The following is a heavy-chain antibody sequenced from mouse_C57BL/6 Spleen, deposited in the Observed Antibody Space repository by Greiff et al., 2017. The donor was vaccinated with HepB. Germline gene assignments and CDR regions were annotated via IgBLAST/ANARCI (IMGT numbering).Heavy chain of an antibody. CDR1: GYTFTSYW. V-gene: IGHV1-52*01. J-gene: IGHJ2*01. CDR2: IDPSDSET. D-gene: IGHD1-1*01. Sequence: QVQLQQPGAELVRPGSSVKLSCKASGYTFTSYWMHWVKQRPIQGLEWIGNIDPSDSETHYNQKFKDKATLTVDKSSSTAYMQLSSLTSEDSAVYYCARGGAYYYGSSGYYFDYWGQGTTLTVSS. CDR3: ARGGAYYYGSSGYYFDY.